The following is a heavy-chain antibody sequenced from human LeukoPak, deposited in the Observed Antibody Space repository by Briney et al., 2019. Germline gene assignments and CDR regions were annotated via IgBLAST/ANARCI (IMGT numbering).Heavy chain of an antibody. Sequence: GGSLRLSCAASGFTFSSFTMNWVRQAPGKGLEWVSSISSTSTYMHYADSVKGRFTISRDNAKNSLYLQMNSLRAEDTAVYYCAGFDYADYLAFDYWGQGTLVTVSS. D-gene: IGHD4-17*01. CDR3: AGFDYADYLAFDY. CDR2: ISSTSTYM. V-gene: IGHV3-21*01. J-gene: IGHJ4*02. CDR1: GFTFSSFT.